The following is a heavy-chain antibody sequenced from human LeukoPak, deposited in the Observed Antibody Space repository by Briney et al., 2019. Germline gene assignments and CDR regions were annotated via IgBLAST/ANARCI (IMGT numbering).Heavy chain of an antibody. Sequence: ASVKVSCKASGGTFSSYAISWVRQAPGQGLEWMGGIIPIFGTANYAQKFQGRVTTTADESTSTAYMELSSLRSEDTAVYYCARDNAATAFDIWGQGTMVTVSS. CDR3: ARDNAATAFDI. V-gene: IGHV1-69*13. CDR2: IIPIFGTA. D-gene: IGHD6-25*01. J-gene: IGHJ3*02. CDR1: GGTFSSYA.